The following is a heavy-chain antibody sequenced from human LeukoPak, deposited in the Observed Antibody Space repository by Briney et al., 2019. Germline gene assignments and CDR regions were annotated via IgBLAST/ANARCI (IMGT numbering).Heavy chain of an antibody. CDR2: MTLNSGRT. Sequence: GASVKVSCKVFGYTATNFDINWVRQATGQGFEWMGWMTLNSGRTGYRREFQGRVTMTTDTSTNIAYMELSSLRSDDTAVYYCGRGYAMDVWGQGTTVIVSS. CDR1: GYTATNFD. CDR3: GRGYAMDV. V-gene: IGHV1-8*01. J-gene: IGHJ6*02.